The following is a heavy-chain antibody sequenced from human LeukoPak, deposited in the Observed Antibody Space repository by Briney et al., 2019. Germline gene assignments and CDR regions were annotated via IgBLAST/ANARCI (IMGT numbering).Heavy chain of an antibody. CDR3: ARDFSHAGLDY. Sequence: GASVKVSCKASGGIISTYGIAWVRQAPGQGLEWMGGIVPPFGRVNYAQKFRGRVTMTTDESSSTVYMELTSLISGDTAVYYCARDFSHAGLDYWGQGTLVSVSS. CDR2: IVPPFGRV. CDR1: GGIISTYG. V-gene: IGHV1-69*05. J-gene: IGHJ4*02. D-gene: IGHD1-1*01.